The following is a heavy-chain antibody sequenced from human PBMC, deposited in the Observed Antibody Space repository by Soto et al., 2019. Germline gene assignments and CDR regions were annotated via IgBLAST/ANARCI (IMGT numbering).Heavy chain of an antibody. CDR3: AKSIRGVYPRSFDY. Sequence: EVQLLESGGGLVQPGGSLRLSCAASGFTFSSYAMSWVRQAPGKGWGWVSAISGGGGSNYYADSVKGRFTISRDNSKNTLYLQINSLRAEDTAVYYCAKSIRGVYPRSFDYWGQGTLVTVSS. CDR1: GFTFSSYA. D-gene: IGHD3-10*01. CDR2: ISGGGGSN. V-gene: IGHV3-23*01. J-gene: IGHJ4*02.